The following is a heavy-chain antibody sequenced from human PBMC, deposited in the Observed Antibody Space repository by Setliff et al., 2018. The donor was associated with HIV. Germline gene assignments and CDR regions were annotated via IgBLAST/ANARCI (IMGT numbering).Heavy chain of an antibody. D-gene: IGHD6-19*01. CDR3: GTVRIAVPDDFDF. CDR2: IDPEDGET. V-gene: IGHV1-69-2*01. CDR1: GYSFTTYF. J-gene: IGHJ4*02. Sequence: ASVKVSCKASGYSFTTYFMHWVRQAPGKGLEWMGRIDPEDGETIYAERCRGRISLTVDKSTGTAYMELNRLRSEDTAVYYCGTVRIAVPDDFDFWGQGTLVTVSS.